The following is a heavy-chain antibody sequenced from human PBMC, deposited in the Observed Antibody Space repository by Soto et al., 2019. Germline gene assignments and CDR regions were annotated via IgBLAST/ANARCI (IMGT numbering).Heavy chain of an antibody. CDR2: ISAYNGNT. Sequence: QIQLVQSGAEVKKPGASVKVSCKASGYTFTRYGISWVRQAPGQGLEWMGWISAYNGNTNYAQKLQGRVTMTTDTSTSTAYMELRSLRSDDTAVYYGARGGGYYGSGSYDFDYWGQGILVTVSS. V-gene: IGHV1-18*01. D-gene: IGHD3-10*01. J-gene: IGHJ4*02. CDR3: ARGGGYYGSGSYDFDY. CDR1: GYTFTRYG.